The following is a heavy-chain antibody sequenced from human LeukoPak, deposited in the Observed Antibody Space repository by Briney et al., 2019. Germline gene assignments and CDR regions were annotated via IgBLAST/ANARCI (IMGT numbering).Heavy chain of an antibody. D-gene: IGHD1-1*01. Sequence: SETLSLTCTVSGGSISTHYWGWIRQPPGQGLEWIASIYLGGTTYYTPSLKSRVTISVDTSKNQLSLRLSSVTAADTAVYYCATNWSDSDYWGPGTLVTVSS. CDR3: ATNWSDSDY. CDR2: IYLGGTT. V-gene: IGHV4-38-2*02. J-gene: IGHJ4*02. CDR1: GGSISTHY.